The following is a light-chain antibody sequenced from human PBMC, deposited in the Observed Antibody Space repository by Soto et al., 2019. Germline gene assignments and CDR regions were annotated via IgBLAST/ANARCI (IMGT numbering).Light chain of an antibody. CDR3: SSYAGSNNVV. Sequence: QSVLTQPPSASGSPGQSVTISCTGTSSDVGGYNYVSWYQHHPGKAPKLMIYEVSKRPSGVPDRFSGSKSCNTASLTVSGLQAEDEADYYCSSYAGSNNVVFGGGTKLTVL. CDR2: EVS. V-gene: IGLV2-8*01. CDR1: SSDVGGYNY. J-gene: IGLJ2*01.